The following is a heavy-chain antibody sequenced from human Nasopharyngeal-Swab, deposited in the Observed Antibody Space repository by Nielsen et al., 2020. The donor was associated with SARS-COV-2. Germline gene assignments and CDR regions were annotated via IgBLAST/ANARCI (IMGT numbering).Heavy chain of an antibody. CDR2: ISSVSKYI. CDR1: GFTFNEYN. D-gene: IGHD3-10*01. CDR3: ARGRGSSPPRYFDY. Sequence: GESLKISCAASGFTFNEYNMNWVRQVPGKGLEWVSTISSVSKYIFDADSVRGRFTISRDNAKSSLYLQMNSLRAEDTAVYYCARGRGSSPPRYFDYWGQGSLVTVSS. J-gene: IGHJ4*02. V-gene: IGHV3-21*06.